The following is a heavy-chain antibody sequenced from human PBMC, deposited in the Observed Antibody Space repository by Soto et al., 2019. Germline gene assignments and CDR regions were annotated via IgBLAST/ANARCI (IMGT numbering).Heavy chain of an antibody. J-gene: IGHJ3*02. CDR3: AREVEHPIYAFDI. Sequence: GGSLRLSCAASGFTFSSYGMHWVRQAPGKGLEWVAVIWYDGSNKYYADSVKGRFTISRDNSKNTLYLQMNSLRAEDTAVYYCAREVEHPIYAFDIWGQGTMVTVSS. CDR2: IWYDGSNK. V-gene: IGHV3-33*01. CDR1: GFTFSSYG.